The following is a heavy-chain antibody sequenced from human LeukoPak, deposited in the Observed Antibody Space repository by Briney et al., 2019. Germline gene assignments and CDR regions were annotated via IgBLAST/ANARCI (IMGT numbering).Heavy chain of an antibody. J-gene: IGHJ4*02. CDR2: IYTSGST. D-gene: IGHD3-10*01. CDR1: GGSISSYY. Sequence: SETLSLTCTVSGGSISSYYWSWIRQPPGKGLGWIGYIYTSGSTNYNPSLKSRVTISVDTSKNQFSLKLSSVTAADTAVYYCARRSYYGSGSYYYFDYWGQGTLVTVSS. V-gene: IGHV4-4*09. CDR3: ARRSYYGSGSYYYFDY.